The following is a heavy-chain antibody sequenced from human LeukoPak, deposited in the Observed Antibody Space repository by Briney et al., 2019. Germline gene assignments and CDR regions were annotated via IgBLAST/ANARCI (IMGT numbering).Heavy chain of an antibody. Sequence: GGSLRLSCAASGFTFSSYGMHWVRQAPGKGLEWVAVIWYDGSNKYYADSVKGRFTISRDNSKNTLYLQMNSLRAEDTAVYYCARDEDGSGWSSYFDYWGQGTLVTVSS. CDR3: ARDEDGSGWSSYFDY. D-gene: IGHD6-19*01. CDR1: GFTFSSYG. V-gene: IGHV3-33*01. CDR2: IWYDGSNK. J-gene: IGHJ4*02.